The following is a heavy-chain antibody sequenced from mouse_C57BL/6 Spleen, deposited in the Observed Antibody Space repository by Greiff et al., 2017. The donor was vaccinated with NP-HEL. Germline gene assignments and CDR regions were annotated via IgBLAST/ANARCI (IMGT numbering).Heavy chain of an antibody. D-gene: IGHD1-3*01. J-gene: IGHJ4*01. CDR1: GYTFTSYW. CDR2: INPSSGYT. Sequence: QVQLQQPGAELVKPGASVKLSCKASGYTFTSYWMHWVKQRPGQGLEWIGYINPSSGYTKYNQKFKDKATLTADKSSSTAYMQLSSLTYEDSAVYYCARSRVGYAMDYWGQGTSVTVSS. CDR3: ARSRVGYAMDY. V-gene: IGHV1-7*01.